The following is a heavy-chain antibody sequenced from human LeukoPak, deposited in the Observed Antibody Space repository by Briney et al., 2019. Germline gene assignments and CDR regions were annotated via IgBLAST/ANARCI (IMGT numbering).Heavy chain of an antibody. J-gene: IGHJ3*02. CDR3: AKDREGSSSWVDAFDI. Sequence: ETLSLTCTVSGGSISSYYWSWVRQAPGKGLEWVSAISGSGGSTYYADSVKGRFTISRDNSKNTLYLQMNSLRAEDTAVYYCAKDREGSSSWVDAFDIWGQGTMVTVSS. D-gene: IGHD6-13*01. CDR2: ISGSGGST. V-gene: IGHV3-23*01. CDR1: GGSISSYY.